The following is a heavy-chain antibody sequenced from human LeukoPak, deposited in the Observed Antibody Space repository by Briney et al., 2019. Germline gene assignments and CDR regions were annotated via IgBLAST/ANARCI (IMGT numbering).Heavy chain of an antibody. D-gene: IGHD5-12*01. Sequence: SETLSLTCTVSGGSISSSSYYWGWVRQPPGKGLEWIGSIYYSGSTYYNPSLKSRVTISVDTSKNQFSLKLSSVTAADTAVYYCARVRYANFDYWGQGTLVTVSS. CDR3: ARVRYANFDY. V-gene: IGHV4-39*07. CDR1: GGSISSSSYY. CDR2: IYYSGST. J-gene: IGHJ4*02.